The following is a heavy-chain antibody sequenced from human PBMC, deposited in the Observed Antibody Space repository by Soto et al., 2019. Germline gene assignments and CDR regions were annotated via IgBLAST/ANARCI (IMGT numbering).Heavy chain of an antibody. J-gene: IGHJ4*02. Sequence: GGSLRLSCAASGFTFSSYAMHWVRQAPGKGLEWVAVISYDGSNKYYADSVKGRFTISRDNSKNTLYLQMNSLRAEDTAVYYCAREAWELLFDYWGQGTLVTVSS. V-gene: IGHV3-30-3*01. CDR1: GFTFSSYA. CDR3: AREAWELLFDY. D-gene: IGHD1-26*01. CDR2: ISYDGSNK.